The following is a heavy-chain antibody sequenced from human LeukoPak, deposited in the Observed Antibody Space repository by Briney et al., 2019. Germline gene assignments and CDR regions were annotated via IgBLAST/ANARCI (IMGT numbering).Heavy chain of an antibody. CDR3: ARDLDYGEKSEDY. Sequence: GASVKVSCKASGFTFINYYMHWVRQAPGQGLEWLGIINLSDGSTHYPQKFQDRVTMTRDTSTSTVYMELSSLRSEDTAVYYCARDLDYGEKSEDYWGQGTLVTVSS. CDR1: GFTFINYY. V-gene: IGHV1-46*01. CDR2: INLSDGST. D-gene: IGHD4/OR15-4a*01. J-gene: IGHJ4*02.